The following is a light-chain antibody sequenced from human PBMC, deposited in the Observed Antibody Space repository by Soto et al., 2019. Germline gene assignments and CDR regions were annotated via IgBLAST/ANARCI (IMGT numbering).Light chain of an antibody. V-gene: IGKV1-39*01. CDR2: AAS. CDR3: QQSYSTPRT. J-gene: IGKJ2*01. CDR1: QSISSY. Sequence: DIHMTQSPSSLSASVGDRVTITCRASQSISSYLNWYQRKPGKAPKLLINAASTLQSGVPSRFSGSGSGTDFTLTIICLQPEDFATYFCQQSYSTPRTFGQGTKLEIK.